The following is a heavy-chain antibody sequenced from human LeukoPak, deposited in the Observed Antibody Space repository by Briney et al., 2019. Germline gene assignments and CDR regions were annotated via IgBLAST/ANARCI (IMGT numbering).Heavy chain of an antibody. CDR1: GYTLTELS. CDR3: ATDGSNGYSTGFDY. D-gene: IGHD2-15*01. J-gene: IGHJ4*02. V-gene: IGHV1-24*01. Sequence: ASVKVSCKVSGYTLTELSMHWVRQAPGKGLEWMGGFDPEDGETIYAQKFQGRVTMTEDTSTDTAYTELSSLRSEDTAVYYCATDGSNGYSTGFDYWGQGTLVTVSS. CDR2: FDPEDGET.